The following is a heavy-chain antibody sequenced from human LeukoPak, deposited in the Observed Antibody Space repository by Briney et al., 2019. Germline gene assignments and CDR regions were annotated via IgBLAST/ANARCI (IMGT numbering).Heavy chain of an antibody. Sequence: GGSLRLSCAASGFTFSNYAMSWVRQAPGKGLEWVSTISGSGISTYYADSVKGRFTISRDNSKNTLYLQMNSLRVEDTAVYYCAKHLRQQDRNVAFDIWGQGTMVTVSS. D-gene: IGHD6-13*01. CDR2: ISGSGIST. J-gene: IGHJ3*02. CDR3: AKHLRQQDRNVAFDI. V-gene: IGHV3-23*01. CDR1: GFTFSNYA.